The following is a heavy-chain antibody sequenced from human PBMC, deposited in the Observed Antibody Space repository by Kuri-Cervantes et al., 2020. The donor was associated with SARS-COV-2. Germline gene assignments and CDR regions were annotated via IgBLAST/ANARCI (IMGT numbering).Heavy chain of an antibody. CDR1: GGSISSYY. D-gene: IGHD3-3*01. V-gene: IGHV4-59*08. CDR3: ARQMMSSITIFGVVITRNWFDP. CDR2: IYYSGST. Sequence: SETLSLTCTVSGGSISSYYWSWIRQPPGKGLEWIGYIYYSGSTNYNPSLKGRVTISVDTSKNQFSLKLSSVTAADTAVYYCARQMMSSITIFGVVITRNWFDPWGQGTLVTVSS. J-gene: IGHJ5*02.